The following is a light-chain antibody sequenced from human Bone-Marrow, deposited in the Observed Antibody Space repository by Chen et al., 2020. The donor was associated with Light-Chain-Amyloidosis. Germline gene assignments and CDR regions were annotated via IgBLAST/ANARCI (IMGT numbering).Light chain of an antibody. V-gene: IGKV1-39*01. CDR2: AAS. J-gene: IGKJ1*01. CDR3: QQSYSIPRT. Sequence: DIQMTQSPSSLSASVGDRVTITRRASQNISNYLNRYHHRPGRATKLLIHAASSLQSGVPSRFSGRGSEPYFTLTINSLQPEDFSIYSCQQSYSIPRTFGQGTKVEIE. CDR1: QNISNY.